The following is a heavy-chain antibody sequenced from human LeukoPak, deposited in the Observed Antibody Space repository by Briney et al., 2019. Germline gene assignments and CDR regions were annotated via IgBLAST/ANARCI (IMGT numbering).Heavy chain of an antibody. D-gene: IGHD4/OR15-4a*01. Sequence: GGSLRLSCAASGFTFSYGMHWVRQAPGKGLEWVTLIQYDGTNKYYADSVKSRFTISRDNSKNTVYLQMNSLRAEDTAVYYCAKGLDYYFDYWGQGTLVTVSS. V-gene: IGHV3-30*02. CDR1: GFTFSYG. CDR2: IQYDGTNK. CDR3: AKGLDYYFDY. J-gene: IGHJ4*02.